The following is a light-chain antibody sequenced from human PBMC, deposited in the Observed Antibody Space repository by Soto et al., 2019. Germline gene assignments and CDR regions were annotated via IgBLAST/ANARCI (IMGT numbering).Light chain of an antibody. V-gene: IGKV3-20*01. J-gene: IGKJ2*01. Sequence: EIVLTQSPGTLSLSPGERATLSCRASQSVSSSYLAWYQQKPGQAPRLLIYGASGRATGIPDRFSGSGSGTDFTLTISRLETEDVAVYYCQQYGSSPGYTFGQGTKLEIK. CDR3: QQYGSSPGYT. CDR2: GAS. CDR1: QSVSSSY.